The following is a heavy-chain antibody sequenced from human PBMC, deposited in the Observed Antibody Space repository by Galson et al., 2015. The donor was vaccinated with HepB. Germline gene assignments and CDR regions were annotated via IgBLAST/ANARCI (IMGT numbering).Heavy chain of an antibody. V-gene: IGHV1-2*06. CDR3: ARAPYVLQQWNL. D-gene: IGHD6-19*01. J-gene: IGHJ4*02. CDR2: INPNSGGT. CDR1: GYTFTGYY. Sequence: SVKVSCKASGYTFTGYYIHWVRQAPGQGLEWMGRINPNSGGTNYAQKFQGRVTMTRDTSISTAYMELSRLRSDDTAVYYCARAPYVLQQWNLWGQGSLVTVSS.